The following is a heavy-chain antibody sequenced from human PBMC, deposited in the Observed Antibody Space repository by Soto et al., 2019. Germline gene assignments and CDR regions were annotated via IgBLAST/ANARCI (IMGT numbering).Heavy chain of an antibody. D-gene: IGHD4-17*01. CDR3: ARDPSNDYGGDTFDH. CDR1: GGTFSSYA. V-gene: IGHV1-69*04. Sequence: GASVKVSCKASGGTFSSYAIHWVRQAPGQGLEWLGKIIPSYDRTNYAQKFQGRVTVTADTYTTTAYMELSSLRSDDTAVYYCARDPSNDYGGDTFDHWGQGTLVTVSS. CDR2: IIPSYDRT. J-gene: IGHJ4*02.